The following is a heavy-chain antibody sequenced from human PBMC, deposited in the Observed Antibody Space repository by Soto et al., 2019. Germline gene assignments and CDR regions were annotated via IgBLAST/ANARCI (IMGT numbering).Heavy chain of an antibody. CDR3: ARVGYSSGWSNPYFDY. D-gene: IGHD6-19*01. Sequence: PSQTLSLTCAISGDSVSSNSAAWNWIRQSPSRGLEWLGRTYYRSKWYNDYAVSVKSRITINPDTSKNQFSLQLNSVTPEDTAVYYCARVGYSSGWSNPYFDYWGQGTLVTVSS. CDR1: GDSVSSNSAA. J-gene: IGHJ4*02. CDR2: TYYRSKWYN. V-gene: IGHV6-1*01.